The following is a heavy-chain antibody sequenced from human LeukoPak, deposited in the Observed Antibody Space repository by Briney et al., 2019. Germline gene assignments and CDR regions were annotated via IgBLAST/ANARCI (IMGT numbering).Heavy chain of an antibody. CDR2: ISGSGGST. J-gene: IGHJ4*02. CDR1: GFTFSSYA. V-gene: IGHV3-23*01. D-gene: IGHD2-15*01. Sequence: PGGSLRLSCAASGFTFSSYAMSWVRQAPGKGLEWVSAISGSGGSTYYADSVKGRFTISRDNSKNTLYLQMNSLRAEDTAVYYCAKQLGFCSRGTCYFTYWGQGTLVTVSS. CDR3: AKQLGFCSRGTCYFTY.